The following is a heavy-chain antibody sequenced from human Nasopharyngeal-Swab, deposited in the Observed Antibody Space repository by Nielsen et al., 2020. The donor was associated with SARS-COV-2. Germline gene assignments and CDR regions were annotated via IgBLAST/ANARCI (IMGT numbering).Heavy chain of an antibody. J-gene: IGHJ6*03. D-gene: IGHD3-22*01. Sequence: SETLSLTCDVSGGSISTYFWNWIRQAPGKGLEWIGYIYYTGSTNYNPPLTSRVTISVGPSKNQLPLNLASVTAADTAVYYCARGGWLRNDDYFYFMDVWGKGTTVTVSS. V-gene: IGHV4-59*01. CDR2: IYYTGST. CDR1: GGSISTYF. CDR3: ARGGWLRNDDYFYFMDV.